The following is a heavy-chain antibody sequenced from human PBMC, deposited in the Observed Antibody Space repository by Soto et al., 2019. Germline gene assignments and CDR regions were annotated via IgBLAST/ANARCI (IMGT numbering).Heavy chain of an antibody. CDR2: TYYRSKWYN. D-gene: IGHD6-19*01. CDR1: GDSVSSNSAA. Sequence: QVQLQQSGPGLVKPSQTLSLTCAISGDSVSSNSAAWNWIRQSPSRGLEWLGRTYYRSKWYNEYELSVKGLITIHTDTSKNQFSLPLNAVTPEDTALYYCAGEYNPGWRSWGQGTLVTVSS. CDR3: AGEYNPGWRS. V-gene: IGHV6-1*01. J-gene: IGHJ5*02.